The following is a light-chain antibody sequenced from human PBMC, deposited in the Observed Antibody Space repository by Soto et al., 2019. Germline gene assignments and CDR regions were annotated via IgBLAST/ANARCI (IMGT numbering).Light chain of an antibody. V-gene: IGKV1-39*01. CDR3: LQTYTSLTWT. Sequence: DIKMTQSPSPLSASVGDRVTITCRASQSVSNYLQWYQQKSGHAPKLLVYAASSLHSGVPSRFSGSGSGTDFTLTISSLQPEDFATYYCLQTYTSLTWTFGQGTKVEI. CDR2: AAS. J-gene: IGKJ1*01. CDR1: QSVSNY.